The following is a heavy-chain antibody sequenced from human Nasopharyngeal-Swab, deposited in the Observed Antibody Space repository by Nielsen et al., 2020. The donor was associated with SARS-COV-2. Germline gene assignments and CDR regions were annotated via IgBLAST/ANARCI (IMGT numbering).Heavy chain of an antibody. CDR3: ARAGDYGGNHDFDY. CDR1: GGSISSYY. Sequence: GSLRLSCTVSGGSISSYYWSWLRQPPGKGLEWIGYIYYSGSTNYNPSLKSRVTISVDTSKNQFSLKLSSVTAADTAVYYCARAGDYGGNHDFDYWGQGTLVTVSS. CDR2: IYYSGST. J-gene: IGHJ4*02. D-gene: IGHD4-23*01. V-gene: IGHV4-59*13.